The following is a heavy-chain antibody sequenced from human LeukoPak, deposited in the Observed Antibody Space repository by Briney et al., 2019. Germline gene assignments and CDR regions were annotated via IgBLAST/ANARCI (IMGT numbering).Heavy chain of an antibody. CDR1: GGSISSSY. J-gene: IGHJ4*02. Sequence: SETLSLTCTVSGGSISSSYWSWIRQPPGKGLEWIGYIYYSGSTSYNPSLNSRVTNSIDTTKSQFSLPLNSVTAAVTAGYYCARHAGGRGLWGQGTLVNVSS. D-gene: IGHD3-10*01. CDR3: ARHAGGRGL. CDR2: IYYSGST. V-gene: IGHV4-59*08.